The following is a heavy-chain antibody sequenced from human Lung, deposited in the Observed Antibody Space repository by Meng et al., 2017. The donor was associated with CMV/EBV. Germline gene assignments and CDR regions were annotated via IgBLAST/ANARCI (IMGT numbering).Heavy chain of an antibody. V-gene: IGHV3-53*01. CDR3: VRAPSYDILTAYPMAFDY. Sequence: GEXXKISCAASGFTVSRNYMNWVRQTPGKGLEWVSVIYSSGSGRTKYADSVKGRFTISRDNSKNTVFLQMNSLRADDTAVYYCVRAPSYDILTAYPMAFDYWXQGTLVTVSS. CDR1: GFTVSRNY. J-gene: IGHJ4*02. CDR2: IYSSGSGRT. D-gene: IGHD3-9*01.